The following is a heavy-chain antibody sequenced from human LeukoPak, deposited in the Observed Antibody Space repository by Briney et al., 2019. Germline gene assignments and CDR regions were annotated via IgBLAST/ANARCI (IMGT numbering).Heavy chain of an antibody. Sequence: SETLSLTCTVSGGSITNYYCSWIRQPPGKGLEWIGYIFYSGSTHYSPSLKSRVTISGDTSKNQFSLKLTSVTAADTAVYYCARDLYGGNSESYWGQGTLVTVSP. CDR2: IFYSGST. J-gene: IGHJ4*02. D-gene: IGHD4-23*01. V-gene: IGHV4-59*01. CDR1: GGSITNYY. CDR3: ARDLYGGNSESY.